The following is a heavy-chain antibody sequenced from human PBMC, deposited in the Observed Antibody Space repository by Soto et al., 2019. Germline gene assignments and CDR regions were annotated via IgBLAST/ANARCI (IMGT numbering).Heavy chain of an antibody. D-gene: IGHD3-22*01. CDR2: IYHSGRT. J-gene: IGHJ4*02. CDR3: ARDLAYYYDSSGYCYFDY. V-gene: IGHV4-4*02. Sequence: QVQLQESGPGLVKPSGTLSLTCAVSGGSVSSSNWWSWVRQPPGKGLEWPGEIYHSGRTNYNPSRNSRLTIPGETSKTQSTLKLSSLTAADTDVYYSARDLAYYYDSSGYCYFDYWGQGTLVTVSS. CDR1: GGSVSSSNW.